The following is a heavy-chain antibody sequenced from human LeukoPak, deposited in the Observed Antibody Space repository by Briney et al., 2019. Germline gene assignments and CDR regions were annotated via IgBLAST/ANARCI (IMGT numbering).Heavy chain of an antibody. CDR3: ARTYDFGRGPPGDAFDS. V-gene: IGHV3-33*01. J-gene: IGHJ3*02. CDR2: IGKGGSEK. Sequence: GGSLRLSCAASGFIFSGYDLHWVRQAPGKGLEWVAYIGKGGSEKYYADSVKGRFTISRDDAKESVFLQMNSLRADDTAVYYCARTYDFGRGPPGDAFDSWGPGTLVIVSS. D-gene: IGHD3-3*01. CDR1: GFIFSGYD.